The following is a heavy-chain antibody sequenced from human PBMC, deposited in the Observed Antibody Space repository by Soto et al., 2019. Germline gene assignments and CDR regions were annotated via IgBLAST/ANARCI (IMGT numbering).Heavy chain of an antibody. CDR3: TTVYGHSYGELEH. D-gene: IGHD5-18*01. V-gene: IGHV3-15*02. J-gene: IGHJ1*01. CDR1: GFTFSHAW. CDR2: IKMKSEGETT. Sequence: EVQLEESGGALVKPGESLTLSCAASGFTFSHAWLGWVRQAPGKGLEWVGRIKMKSEGETTDYGAPVKGRFIISRDDSKNTVDLQMNTLKTEDTAVYYCTTVYGHSYGELEHWGQGTLVTVSS.